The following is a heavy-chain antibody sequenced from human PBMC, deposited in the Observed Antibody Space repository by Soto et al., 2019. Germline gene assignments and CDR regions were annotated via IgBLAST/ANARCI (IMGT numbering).Heavy chain of an antibody. CDR1: GFTFSSYA. Sequence: EVQLLESGGGLVQPGGSLRLSCAASGFTFSSYAMSWVRQAPGKGLEWVSAISGSGGSTYYADSVKGRFTISRDNSKNTLYLQMNSLRAEDTAVYYCARAPSGSYLLGYYFDYWGQGTLVTVSS. J-gene: IGHJ4*02. V-gene: IGHV3-23*01. CDR3: ARAPSGSYLLGYYFDY. D-gene: IGHD1-26*01. CDR2: ISGSGGST.